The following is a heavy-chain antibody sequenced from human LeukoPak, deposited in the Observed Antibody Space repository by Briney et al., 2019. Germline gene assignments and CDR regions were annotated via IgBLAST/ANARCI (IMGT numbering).Heavy chain of an antibody. V-gene: IGHV1-46*01. CDR2: INPSGDNT. Sequence: GASVKVSCKASVYTFTSYYMHWVRQAPGRGREWVGIINPSGDNTNNAQKFHGRVTIIMDTPTNTVYMDLNILRSKATAVYYCARDVSHCRGGSCYLYFDYWGKGTLVTVSS. CDR1: VYTFTSYY. D-gene: IGHD2-15*01. CDR3: ARDVSHCRGGSCYLYFDY. J-gene: IGHJ4*02.